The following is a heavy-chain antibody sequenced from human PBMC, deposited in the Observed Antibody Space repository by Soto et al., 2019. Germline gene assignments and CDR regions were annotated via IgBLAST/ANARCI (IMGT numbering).Heavy chain of an antibody. CDR1: GGSVRSGSYY. Sequence: QVQVQESGPGLVKPSETLSLTCSVSGGSVRSGSYYWSWIRQPPGKGLQWIGYISYSGSTNYNPSLKSRVIISIDTSKNQFSLKLSSVTAADTAVYYCASLYCSRSSCCVNPWGQGTVVTVSS. J-gene: IGHJ5*02. CDR2: ISYSGST. CDR3: ASLYCSRSSCCVNP. D-gene: IGHD2-15*01. V-gene: IGHV4-61*01.